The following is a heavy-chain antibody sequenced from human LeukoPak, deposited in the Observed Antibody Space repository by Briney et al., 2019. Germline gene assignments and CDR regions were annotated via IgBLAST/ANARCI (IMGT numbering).Heavy chain of an antibody. CDR3: ARGSGMTTSLYYYGMDV. D-gene: IGHD4-11*01. J-gene: IGHJ6*02. CDR2: INHSGST. CDR1: GGSFSGYY. V-gene: IGHV4-34*01. Sequence: PSETLSLTCAVYGGSFSGYYWSWIRQPPGKGLEWIGEINHSGSTNYNPSLKSRVTISGDTSKNKFSLKLSSVTAADTAVYYCARGSGMTTSLYYYGMDVWGQGTTVTVSS.